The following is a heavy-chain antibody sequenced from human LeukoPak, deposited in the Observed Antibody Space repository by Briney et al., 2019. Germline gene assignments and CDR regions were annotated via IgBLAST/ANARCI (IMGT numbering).Heavy chain of an antibody. Sequence: GGSLRLSCVASGFTFSSYSMNWVRQAPGKGLEWVSSISSSSSYIYYADSVKGRFTISGDNAKNSLYLQMNSLRAEDTAVYYCARDFVNPYLDYWGQGTLVTVSS. CDR1: GFTFSSYS. V-gene: IGHV3-21*01. J-gene: IGHJ4*02. D-gene: IGHD3-3*01. CDR3: ARDFVNPYLDY. CDR2: ISSSSSYI.